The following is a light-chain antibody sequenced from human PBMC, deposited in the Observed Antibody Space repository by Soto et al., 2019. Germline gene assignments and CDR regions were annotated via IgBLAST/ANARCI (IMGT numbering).Light chain of an antibody. CDR2: SAS. J-gene: IGKJ4*01. Sequence: DIQMTQSPSSLSASVGDRVTITCRASQSISSYLNWYQQKPGKAPNLQIYSASSLHSGVPSRFSGSGSGTDFSLIISSLQPEDFATYYCQQSSSNPLTFGGGTRVE. CDR1: QSISSY. V-gene: IGKV1-39*01. CDR3: QQSSSNPLT.